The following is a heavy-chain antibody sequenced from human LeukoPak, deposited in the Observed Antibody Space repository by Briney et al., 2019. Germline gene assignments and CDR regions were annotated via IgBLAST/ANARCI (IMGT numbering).Heavy chain of an antibody. CDR1: GFTFSSYA. V-gene: IGHV3-23*01. CDR3: AKGEWFNYYYYYYMDV. J-gene: IGHJ6*03. D-gene: IGHD3-10*01. CDR2: ISGSGGST. Sequence: GGSLRLSCAASGFTFSSYAMSWVRQAPGKGLEWVSAISGSGGSTYYADSVKGRFTISRDNSKNMLYLQMNSLRAEDTAVYYCAKGEWFNYYYYYYMDVWGKGTTVTVSS.